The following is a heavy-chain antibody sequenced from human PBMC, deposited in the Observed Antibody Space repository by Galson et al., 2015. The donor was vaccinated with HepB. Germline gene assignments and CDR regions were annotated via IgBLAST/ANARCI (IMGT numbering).Heavy chain of an antibody. CDR1: GGTFSCYT. J-gene: IGHJ4*02. Sequence: SVKVSCKASGGTFSCYTISWVRQAPGQGLEWMGRIIPILGIANYAQKFQGRVTITEDKSTSTAYMELSSLRSEDTAVYYCASCRGGGCYVDNPYFDYWGQVSLVAASA. CDR2: IIPILGIA. CDR3: ASCRGGGCYVDNPYFDY. V-gene: IGHV1-69*02. D-gene: IGHD2-15*01.